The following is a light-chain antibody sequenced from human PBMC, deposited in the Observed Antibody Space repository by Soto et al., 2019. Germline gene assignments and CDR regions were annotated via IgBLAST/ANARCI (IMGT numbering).Light chain of an antibody. V-gene: IGLV2-14*01. J-gene: IGLJ1*01. CDR2: DVT. Sequence: QSLLTQPAPRSGAPGQSVTLSCTGNNSDVGGYSFVSWYQQHPDKAPKLMIYDVTNRPSGVSNRFSGSKSGNTASLTISGLQAEDEADYYCSSYTSISTYVFGTGTKVTVL. CDR3: SSYTSISTYV. CDR1: NSDVGGYSF.